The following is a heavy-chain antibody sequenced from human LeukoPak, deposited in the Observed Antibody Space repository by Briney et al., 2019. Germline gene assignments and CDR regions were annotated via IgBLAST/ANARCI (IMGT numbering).Heavy chain of an antibody. CDR3: ARSRPLRHIVVVPAASGVWYWFDP. J-gene: IGHJ5*02. D-gene: IGHD2-2*01. CDR1: GGSFSGYY. Sequence: PSETLSLTCAVYGGSFSGYYWSWIRQPPGKGLEWIGEINHSGSTNYNPSLKSRVTISVDTSKNQFSLKLSSVTAADTAVYYCARSRPLRHIVVVPAASGVWYWFDPWGQGTLVTVSS. CDR2: INHSGST. V-gene: IGHV4-34*01.